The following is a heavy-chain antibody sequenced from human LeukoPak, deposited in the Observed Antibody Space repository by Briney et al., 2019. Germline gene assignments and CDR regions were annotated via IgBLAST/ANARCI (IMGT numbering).Heavy chain of an antibody. V-gene: IGHV4-30-4*08. CDR3: ARGLGYCSSTSCYWHYFDY. Sequence: SETLSLTCTVSGGSISSGDYYWSWIRQPPGKGLEWIGYIYYSGSTYYNPSLKSRVTISVDTSKNQFSLKLSSVTAADTAVYYCARGLGYCSSTSCYWHYFDYWGQGTLVTVSS. CDR1: GGSISSGDYY. J-gene: IGHJ4*02. D-gene: IGHD2-2*01. CDR2: IYYSGST.